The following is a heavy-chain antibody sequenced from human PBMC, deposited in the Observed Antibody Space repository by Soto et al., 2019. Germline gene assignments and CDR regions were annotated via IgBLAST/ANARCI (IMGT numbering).Heavy chain of an antibody. CDR2: INAPGSPT. CDR1: GFTFSTYT. Sequence: GGSLRLSCAASGFTFSTYTMNWVRQAPGKGLEWVSGINAPGSPTYYAASVKGRFTVSRDNSKKMLFLQMNSLRDEDTAVYYCAKDRPPDGIWTFASWAPGPLVTVSS. J-gene: IGHJ4*02. D-gene: IGHD3-9*01. CDR3: AKDRPPDGIWTFAS. V-gene: IGHV3-23*01.